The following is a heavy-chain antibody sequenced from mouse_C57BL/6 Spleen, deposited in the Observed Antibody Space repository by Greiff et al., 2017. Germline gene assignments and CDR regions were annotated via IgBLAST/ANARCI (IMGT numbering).Heavy chain of an antibody. Sequence: QVQLKESGAELARPGASVTMSCKASGYTFTSYSMHWVKQRPGQGLEWIGYINPSSGYTKYNQKFKDKATLTADKSSSTAYMQLSSLTSEDSAVYYCASVGYSARDYWGQGTSVTVSS. V-gene: IGHV1-4*01. CDR2: INPSSGYT. J-gene: IGHJ4*01. CDR3: ASVGYSARDY. CDR1: GYTFTSYS.